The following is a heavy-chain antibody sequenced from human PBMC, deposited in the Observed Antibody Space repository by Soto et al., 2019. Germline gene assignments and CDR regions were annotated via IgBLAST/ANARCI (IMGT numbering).Heavy chain of an antibody. Sequence: SETLSLTCAVYGGSFSGYYWSWIRHPPGKGLEWIGEINHSGSTNYNPSLKSRVTISVDTSKNQFSLKLSSVTAADTAVYYCARDRGRPDLRDTHYYDSSDLDYGMDVWGQGTTVT. CDR3: ARDRGRPDLRDTHYYDSSDLDYGMDV. CDR2: INHSGST. D-gene: IGHD3-22*01. CDR1: GGSFSGYY. J-gene: IGHJ6*02. V-gene: IGHV4-34*01.